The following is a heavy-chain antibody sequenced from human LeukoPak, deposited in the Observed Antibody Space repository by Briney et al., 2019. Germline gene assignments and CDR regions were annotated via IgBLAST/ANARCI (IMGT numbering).Heavy chain of an antibody. CDR2: ISSSGSTI. J-gene: IGHJ5*02. Sequence: PGGSLRLSCAASGFTFSSYEMNWVRQAPGKGLEWVSYISSSGSTIYYADSVKGRFTISRDNAKNSLYLQMNSLRAEDTAVYYCAREGPHTYNWNPINWFDPWGQGTLVTVSS. D-gene: IGHD1-20*01. CDR1: GFTFSSYE. CDR3: AREGPHTYNWNPINWFDP. V-gene: IGHV3-48*03.